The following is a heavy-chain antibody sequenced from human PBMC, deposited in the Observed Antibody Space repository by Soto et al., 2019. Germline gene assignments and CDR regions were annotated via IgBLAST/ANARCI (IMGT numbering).Heavy chain of an antibody. J-gene: IGHJ4*02. Sequence: QVQLVQSGAELKKPGASVKVSCKASGYTFTSYDINWVRQATGQGLEWLGWMNPNSGNTGYAQKLQGRVTMTRNTSIGTAYMELSSLRFEDTAVYYCASAIAVASTGFDYWGQGTLVTVSS. CDR2: MNPNSGNT. CDR3: ASAIAVASTGFDY. CDR1: GYTFTSYD. D-gene: IGHD6-19*01. V-gene: IGHV1-8*01.